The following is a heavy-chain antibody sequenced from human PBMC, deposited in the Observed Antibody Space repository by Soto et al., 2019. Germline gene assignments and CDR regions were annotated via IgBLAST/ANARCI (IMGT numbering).Heavy chain of an antibody. J-gene: IGHJ3*02. CDR2: IYPGDSDA. CDR1: GYSFSPHW. Sequence: PGESLKISCKASGYSFSPHWLAWVRQLRGKGLEYMGIIYPGDSDARYSPYIQRQVTLSADKSISTAYLQWTSLKASDTAIYFCARARVSTPRLEDPFDIWGQGTMVT. D-gene: IGHD5-12*01. V-gene: IGHV5-51*01. CDR3: ARARVSTPRLEDPFDI.